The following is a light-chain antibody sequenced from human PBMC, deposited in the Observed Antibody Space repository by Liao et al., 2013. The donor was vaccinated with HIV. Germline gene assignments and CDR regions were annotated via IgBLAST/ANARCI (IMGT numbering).Light chain of an antibody. J-gene: IGLJ1*01. CDR3: QTWDSRTYV. V-gene: IGLV3-1*01. CDR2: QDN. Sequence: WYQQKPGQSPVLVLYQDNKRPSGIPERFAGSNSGNTATLTISGTQTIDEADYYCQTWDSRTYVFGTGTKVTVL.